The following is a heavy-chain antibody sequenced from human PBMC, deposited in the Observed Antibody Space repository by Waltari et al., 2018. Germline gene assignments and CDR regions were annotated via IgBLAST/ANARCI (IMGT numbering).Heavy chain of an antibody. Sequence: QVQLRESGPGLVKPSQTLALTCSVPGGTLRSGSYYWNWIRQPAGKGLEWIGRIYTNGNANYNPSLKSRVTISIDTSKNQFSLRLSSVTAADTAVYYCARDYGDYGADYWGQGTLVTVSS. D-gene: IGHD4-17*01. CDR1: GGTLRSGSYY. V-gene: IGHV4-61*02. J-gene: IGHJ4*02. CDR3: ARDYGDYGADY. CDR2: IYTNGNA.